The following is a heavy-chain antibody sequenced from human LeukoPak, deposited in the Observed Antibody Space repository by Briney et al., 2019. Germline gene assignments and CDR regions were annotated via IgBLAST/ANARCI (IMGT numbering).Heavy chain of an antibody. Sequence: ASVKVSCKVSGYTLTELSMHWVRQAPGQGLEWMGWISAYNGNTNYAQKLQGRVTMTTDTSTTTAYMELRSLRSDDTAVYYCARLCSTTSCYGRFGMDVWGKGTTVTVSS. D-gene: IGHD2-2*01. V-gene: IGHV1-18*01. CDR2: ISAYNGNT. J-gene: IGHJ6*04. CDR3: ARLCSTTSCYGRFGMDV. CDR1: GYTLTELS.